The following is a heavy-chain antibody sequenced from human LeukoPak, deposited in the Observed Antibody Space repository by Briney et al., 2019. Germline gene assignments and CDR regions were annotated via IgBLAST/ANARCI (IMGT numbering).Heavy chain of an antibody. D-gene: IGHD4-23*01. Sequence: SETLSLTCTVSGGSISSYYWSWIRQPPGKGLGWIGYIYYSGSTNYNPSLKSRVTISVDTSKNQFSLKLSSVTAADTAVYYCATSTVVTFFRAFDIWGQGTMVTVSS. V-gene: IGHV4-59*01. CDR2: IYYSGST. CDR1: GGSISSYY. J-gene: IGHJ3*02. CDR3: ATSTVVTFFRAFDI.